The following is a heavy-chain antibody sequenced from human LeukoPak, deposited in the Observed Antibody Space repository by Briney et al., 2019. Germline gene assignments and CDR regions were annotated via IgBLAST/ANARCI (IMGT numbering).Heavy chain of an antibody. CDR3: ARDKTFSSSWPYYYYYMDV. D-gene: IGHD6-13*01. CDR1: GYTFTSYG. V-gene: IGHV1-2*02. CDR2: INPNSGGT. J-gene: IGHJ6*03. Sequence: ASVKVSCKASGYTFTSYGISWVRQAPGQGLEWMGWINPNSGGTNYAQKFQGRVTMTRDTSISTAYMELSRLRSDDTAVYYCARDKTFSSSWPYYYYYMDVWGKGTTVTVSS.